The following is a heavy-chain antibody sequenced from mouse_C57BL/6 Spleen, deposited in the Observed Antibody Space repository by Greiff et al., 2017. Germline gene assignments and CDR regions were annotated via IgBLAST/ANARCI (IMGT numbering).Heavy chain of an antibody. CDR3: AIGYYGSSYAMDY. V-gene: IGHV1-26*01. J-gene: IGHJ4*01. Sequence: VQLQQSGPELVKPGASVKISCKASGYTFTDYYMNWVKQSHGKSLEWIGDINPNNGGTSYNQKFKGKATLTVDKSSSTAYMELRSLTSEDSAVYYCAIGYYGSSYAMDYWGQGTSVTVSS. CDR1: GYTFTDYY. D-gene: IGHD1-1*01. CDR2: INPNNGGT.